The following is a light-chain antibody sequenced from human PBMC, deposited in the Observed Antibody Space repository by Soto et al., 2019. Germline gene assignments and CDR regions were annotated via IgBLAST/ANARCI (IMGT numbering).Light chain of an antibody. V-gene: IGKV3-20*01. CDR3: QQYGSSPIT. CDR1: QSVSSY. CDR2: DAS. J-gene: IGKJ5*01. Sequence: EIVLTQSPATLSLSPGERATLSCRASQSVSSYLAWYQQKPGQAPRLLIYDASSRATGVPDRFSGTKSGTDFTLTSRRLEPEDAAVYYCQQYGSSPITFGQGTRLEIK.